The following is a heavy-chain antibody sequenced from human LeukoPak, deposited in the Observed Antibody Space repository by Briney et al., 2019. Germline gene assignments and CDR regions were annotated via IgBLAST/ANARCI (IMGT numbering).Heavy chain of an antibody. CDR3: AREKNFYDSSGYYS. CDR2: INPNSGGT. Sequence: ASVKVSCKASGYTFTTYYMHWVRQAPGQGLEWMGWINPNSGGTNYAQKFQGRVTMTRDTSISTAYMELSRLRSDDTAVYYCAREKNFYDSSGYYSWGQGTLVTVSS. J-gene: IGHJ4*02. V-gene: IGHV1-2*02. CDR1: GYTFTTYY. D-gene: IGHD3-22*01.